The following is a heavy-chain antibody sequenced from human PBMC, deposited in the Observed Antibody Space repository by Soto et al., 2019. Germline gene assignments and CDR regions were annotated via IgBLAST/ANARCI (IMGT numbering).Heavy chain of an antibody. Sequence: PGGSLRLSCAASGFAFSSYAMSWVRQAPGKGLEWVSAISGSGGSTYYADSVKGRFTITRDNSKNTLYLHMNSRRSEDTAVYYCAKHYCDSSGYQTGLIWGQGTMVTVSS. CDR1: GFAFSSYA. J-gene: IGHJ3*02. V-gene: IGHV3-23*01. CDR3: AKHYCDSSGYQTGLI. CDR2: ISGSGGST. D-gene: IGHD3-22*01.